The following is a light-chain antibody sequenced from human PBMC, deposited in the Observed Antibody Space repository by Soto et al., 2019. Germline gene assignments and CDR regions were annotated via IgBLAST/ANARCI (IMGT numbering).Light chain of an antibody. J-gene: IGKJ1*01. CDR1: PSVSGNY. CDR3: QQHGSSPRT. Sequence: EIVLTQSPGTLSLSPGEKATLSCRASPSVSGNYLAWYQQKPGQAPSLLMHGASSRAAGIPERFGGSGSGTDFTLTFSRLEPEDFAVYYCQQHGSSPRTFGQGTKVEIK. CDR2: GAS. V-gene: IGKV3-20*01.